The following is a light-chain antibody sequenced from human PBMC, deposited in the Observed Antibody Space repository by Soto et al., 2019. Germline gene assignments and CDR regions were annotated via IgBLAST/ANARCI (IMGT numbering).Light chain of an antibody. CDR2: GAS. CDR3: QQYGGSPPFT. Sequence: EIVLTQSPDTLSLSPGERATLSCRASQSVTSTYLAWYQQKPGQTPRLLIYGASTRATGIPDRFSGSGSGTDFTLTISRLEPEDSAVYYCQQYGGSPPFTFGHGTKVDIK. V-gene: IGKV3-20*01. J-gene: IGKJ3*01. CDR1: QSVTSTY.